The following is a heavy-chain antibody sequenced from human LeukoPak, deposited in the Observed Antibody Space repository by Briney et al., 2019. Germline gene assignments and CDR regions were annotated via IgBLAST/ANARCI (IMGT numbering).Heavy chain of an antibody. D-gene: IGHD1-26*01. CDR1: GFTFSTYA. CDR2: ISSDNTYI. CDR3: ARLSGSSYGKYYFDY. J-gene: IGHJ4*02. V-gene: IGHV3-21*06. Sequence: GESLRLSCAASGFTFSTYAMEWVRQAPGKGLEWVSSISSDNTYIYYADSVKGRFTISRDNAKNSLFLHTNSLRAEDTAVYYCARLSGSSYGKYYFDYWGQGTLVTVSS.